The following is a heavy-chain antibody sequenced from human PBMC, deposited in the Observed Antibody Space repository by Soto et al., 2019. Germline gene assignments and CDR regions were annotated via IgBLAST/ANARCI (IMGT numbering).Heavy chain of an antibody. CDR2: IIPIFGTA. V-gene: IGHV1-69*13. Sequence: SVKVACKASGGTFSSYAISWVRQAPGQGLEWMGGIIPIFGTANYAQKFQGRVTITADESTSTAYMELSSLRSEDTAVYYCARFFPSSGSPASDSWGQGTLVTVSS. D-gene: IGHD3-22*01. CDR3: ARFFPSSGSPASDS. J-gene: IGHJ4*02. CDR1: GGTFSSYA.